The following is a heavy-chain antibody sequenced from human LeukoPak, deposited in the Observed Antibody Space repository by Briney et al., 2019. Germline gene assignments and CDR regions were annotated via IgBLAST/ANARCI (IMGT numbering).Heavy chain of an antibody. V-gene: IGHV4-39*07. D-gene: IGHD1-26*01. CDR3: ARFVGSYGAFDI. CDR1: GGSISGNYY. CDR2: IYYSGST. Sequence: PSETLSLTCTVSGGSISGNYYWSWIRQPPGKGLEWIGSIYYSGSTYYNPSLKSRVTISVDTSKNQFSLKLSSVTAADTAVYYCARFVGSYGAFDIWGQGTMATVSS. J-gene: IGHJ3*02.